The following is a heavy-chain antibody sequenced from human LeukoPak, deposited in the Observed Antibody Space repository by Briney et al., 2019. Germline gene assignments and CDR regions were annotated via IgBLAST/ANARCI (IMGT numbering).Heavy chain of an antibody. CDR1: GFNLSIYN. V-gene: IGHV3-21*01. Sequence: GGSLRLSCEASGFNLSIYNMNWVRQAPGKGLEWVSSITVTTTFIYYADSVKGRFTISRGNAKNSLYLQMNTLRVEDTAVYYCARALTRDALDLWGQGTMVTVSS. J-gene: IGHJ3*01. CDR2: ITVTTTFI. CDR3: ARALTRDALDL.